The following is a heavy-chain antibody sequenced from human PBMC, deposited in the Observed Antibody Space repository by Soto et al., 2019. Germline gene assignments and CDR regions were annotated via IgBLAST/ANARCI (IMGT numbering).Heavy chain of an antibody. Sequence: ASVKVSCKASGYTFTSYYMHWVRQAPGQGLEWMGIINPSGGSTSYAQKFQGRVTMTRDTPTSTVYMELSSLRSEDTAVYYCAREHCSGGSCYPNYFDYWGQGTLVTVSS. D-gene: IGHD2-15*01. CDR2: INPSGGST. CDR1: GYTFTSYY. CDR3: AREHCSGGSCYPNYFDY. V-gene: IGHV1-46*01. J-gene: IGHJ4*02.